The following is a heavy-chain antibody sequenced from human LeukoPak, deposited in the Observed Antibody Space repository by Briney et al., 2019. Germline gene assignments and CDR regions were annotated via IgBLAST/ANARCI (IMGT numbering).Heavy chain of an antibody. V-gene: IGHV4-38-2*02. J-gene: IGHJ6*03. CDR1: GYSISSGYY. Sequence: PSETLSLTCTVSGYSISSGYYWGWIRQPPGQGLGWIATIYYDGSTYYNPSLKSRVTISIDTSKNQFSLNLISVTAADTAVYYCARAGGYDAEDYYYYYYMDVWGKGTTVTVSS. CDR2: IYYDGST. CDR3: ARAGGYDAEDYYYYYYMDV. D-gene: IGHD5-12*01.